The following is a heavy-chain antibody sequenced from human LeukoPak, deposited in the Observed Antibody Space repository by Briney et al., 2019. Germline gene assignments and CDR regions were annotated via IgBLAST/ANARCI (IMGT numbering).Heavy chain of an antibody. CDR2: INPNSGGT. V-gene: IGHV1-2*02. J-gene: IGHJ3*02. Sequence: ASVKVSCKASGYTFTGYYMHWVRQAPGQGLEWMGWINPNSGGTNYAQKFQGRVTMTRDTSISTAYMELSRLRSDDTAVYYYARAGQIVATSPDAFDIWGQGTMVTVSS. CDR3: ARAGQIVATSPDAFDI. D-gene: IGHD5-12*01. CDR1: GYTFTGYY.